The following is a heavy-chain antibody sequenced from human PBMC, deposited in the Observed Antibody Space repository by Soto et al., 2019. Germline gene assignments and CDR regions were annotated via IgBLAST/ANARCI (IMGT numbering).Heavy chain of an antibody. J-gene: IGHJ3*01. D-gene: IGHD3-10*01. CDR1: GFTFSRHA. CDR3: ARAFLSPGSPENAFDL. CDR2: ISNDGATK. V-gene: IGHV3-30-3*01. Sequence: QVQLVESGGGVVQPGESLRVSSSGSGFTFSRHALHWVRQAPGKGLEWLAVISNDGATKYYADSVRGRFTISRDNSKNTVSLQMHSLRSEDTAVYYCARAFLSPGSPENAFDLWGQGTMVTVSS.